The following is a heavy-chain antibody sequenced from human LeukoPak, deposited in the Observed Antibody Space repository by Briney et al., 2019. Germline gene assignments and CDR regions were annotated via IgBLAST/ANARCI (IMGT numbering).Heavy chain of an antibody. CDR2: TYYRSKWYN. Sequence: SQTLSLTCALSGDSVSSNSAAWHWLRQSPSRGLEWLGSTYYRSKWYNDYAVSVKSRITINPDTSKNPFSLQLNSVTPEDTAVYYCARDYRSSGWYPFDYWGQGTLVTVSS. V-gene: IGHV6-1*01. D-gene: IGHD6-19*01. J-gene: IGHJ4*02. CDR3: ARDYRSSGWYPFDY. CDR1: GDSVSSNSAA.